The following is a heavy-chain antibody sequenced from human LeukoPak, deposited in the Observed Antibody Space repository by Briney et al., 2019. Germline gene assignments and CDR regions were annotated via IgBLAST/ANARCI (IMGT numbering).Heavy chain of an antibody. CDR2: FYTSGIA. V-gene: IGHV4-4*07. D-gene: IGHD3-10*01. CDR3: ARDYGVWFWKHYYYNGMDV. Sequence: SDTLSLTCTVSGGSISSPYWTWIRQPAGKGLEWIGRFYTSGIANYNPSLKSRVTMSVDTSKNQFSQKVTSVTAADTAIYYCARDYGVWFWKHYYYNGMDVWGQGISVTVSS. CDR1: GGSISSPY. J-gene: IGHJ6*02.